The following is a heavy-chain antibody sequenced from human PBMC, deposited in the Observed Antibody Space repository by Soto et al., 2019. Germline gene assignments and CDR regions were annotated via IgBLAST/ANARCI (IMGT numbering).Heavy chain of an antibody. Sequence: QVQLVQSGTEVKKPGASVKVSCRPSGYTFTAYFIHWVRQAPGQGLEWMGWISPKSGGANYAQRFQDWVTMTWDTSINSSNMEMTRLRSDDTAVYYCATGRKDDYVGVYGMDVWGQGTTVTVSS. CDR3: ATGRKDDYVGVYGMDV. V-gene: IGHV1-2*04. CDR2: ISPKSGGA. J-gene: IGHJ6*02. CDR1: GYTFTAYF. D-gene: IGHD4-17*01.